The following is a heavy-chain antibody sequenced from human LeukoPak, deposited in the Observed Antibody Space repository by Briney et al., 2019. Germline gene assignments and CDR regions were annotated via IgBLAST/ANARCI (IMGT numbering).Heavy chain of an antibody. D-gene: IGHD2-2*02. CDR2: TFHTGRT. J-gene: IGHJ4*02. CDR3: ARGRFGYCSSTSCYTTTTLAY. Sequence: SETLSLTCTVSGGSISSYYWSWIRQPPGKGLEWVGYTFHTGRTNYNPSLKSRVTISVDTSKNQFSLKLSSVTAADTAVYYCARGRFGYCSSTSCYTTTTLAYWGQGTLVTVSS. CDR1: GGSISSYY. V-gene: IGHV4-59*12.